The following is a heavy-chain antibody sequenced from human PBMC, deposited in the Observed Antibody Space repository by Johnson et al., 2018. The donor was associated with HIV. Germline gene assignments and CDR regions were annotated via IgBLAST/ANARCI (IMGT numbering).Heavy chain of an antibody. CDR2: ISGSGGST. CDR3: ARDFGLGDLSYETVDASDI. D-gene: IGHD3-16*02. Sequence: VQLVESGGGLVQPGGSLRLSCAASGFTFSSYAMSWVRQAPGKGLEWVSAISGSGGSTYYADSVKGRFTISSDNSKNTLYLQMNNLTIEDTAVYSCARDFGLGDLSYETVDASDIWGQGTGVTVSS. V-gene: IGHV3-23*04. CDR1: GFTFSSYA. J-gene: IGHJ3*02.